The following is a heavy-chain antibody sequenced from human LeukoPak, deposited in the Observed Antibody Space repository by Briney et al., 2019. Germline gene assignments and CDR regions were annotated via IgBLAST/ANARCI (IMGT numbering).Heavy chain of an antibody. D-gene: IGHD3-22*01. J-gene: IGHJ4*02. CDR3: ARESKSYDGSGYYHDY. CDR2: IYTSGST. CDR1: GGSIRNYY. Sequence: SETLSLTCTVSGGSIRNYYWSWIRQPAGKGLEWIGRIYTSGSTDYNPSLKSRVTMSVDTSKNQFSLKLSSVTAADTAVYYCARESKSYDGSGYYHDYWGREPWSPSPQ. V-gene: IGHV4-4*07.